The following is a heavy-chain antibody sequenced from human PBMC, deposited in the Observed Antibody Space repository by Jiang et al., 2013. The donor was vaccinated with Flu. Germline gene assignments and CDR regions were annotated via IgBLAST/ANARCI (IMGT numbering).Heavy chain of an antibody. CDR1: GFTFDDYA. CDR2: ISWNSGSI. J-gene: IGHJ6*02. CDR3: AKDMLRLTPPYGMDV. V-gene: IGHV3-9*01. Sequence: LVQPGRSLRLSCAASGFTFDDYAMHWVRQAPGKGLEWVSGISWNSGSIGYADSVKGRFTISRDNAKNSLYLQMNSLRAEDTALYYCAKDMLRLTPPYGMDVWGQGTTVTVSS.